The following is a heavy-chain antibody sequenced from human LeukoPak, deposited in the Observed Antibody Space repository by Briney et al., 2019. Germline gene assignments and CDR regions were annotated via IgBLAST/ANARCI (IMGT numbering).Heavy chain of an antibody. J-gene: IGHJ5*02. Sequence: PGGSLRLSCAASGFTFSSYEMNWVRQAPGKGLEWVSYISGSGSTIHYADFVKGRFTISRDNAKNSLYLQMNSLRAEDTAIYHCARDRGGWYRWFDPWGQGTLVTVSS. V-gene: IGHV3-48*03. CDR3: ARDRGGWYRWFDP. CDR2: ISGSGSTI. CDR1: GFTFSSYE. D-gene: IGHD6-19*01.